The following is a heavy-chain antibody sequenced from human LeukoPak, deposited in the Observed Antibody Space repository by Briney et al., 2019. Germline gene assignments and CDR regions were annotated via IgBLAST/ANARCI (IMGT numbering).Heavy chain of an antibody. CDR3: ARDEQADSTPDGMDV. V-gene: IGHV3-21*01. D-gene: IGHD2-15*01. CDR2: ISSSSSYI. J-gene: IGHJ6*02. Sequence: GGSLRLSCAASGFTFSSYSMNWVRQAPGKGLEWVSSISSSSSYIYYADSVKGRFTISRDNAKNSLYLQMNNLRAEDTAVYYCARDEQADSTPDGMDVWGQGTTVTVSS. CDR1: GFTFSSYS.